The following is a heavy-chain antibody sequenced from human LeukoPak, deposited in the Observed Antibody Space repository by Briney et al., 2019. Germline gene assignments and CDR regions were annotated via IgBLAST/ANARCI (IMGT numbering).Heavy chain of an antibody. Sequence: GESLKISCKASGYTFTSYGISWVRQAPGQGLEWMGWISAYNGDIKYAQNLQGRVTMTTDTSTSTAYMELRSLRSDDTAVYYCARDRGRFTGTDDAFDIWGQGTMVTVSS. D-gene: IGHD1-1*01. CDR3: ARDRGRFTGTDDAFDI. V-gene: IGHV1-18*01. J-gene: IGHJ3*02. CDR2: ISAYNGDI. CDR1: GYTFTSYG.